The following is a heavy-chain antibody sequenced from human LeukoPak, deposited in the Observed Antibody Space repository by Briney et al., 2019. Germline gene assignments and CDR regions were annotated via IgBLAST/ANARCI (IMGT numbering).Heavy chain of an antibody. CDR2: ISAYNGNT. D-gene: IGHD3-3*02. CDR1: GYTFTSYG. CDR3: ARVPRSAAIFYYYYGMDV. J-gene: IGHJ6*02. V-gene: IGHV1-18*01. Sequence: GASVKVSCKASGYTFTSYGISWVRQAPGQGLEWMGWISAYNGNTNYAQKLQGRVTMTTDTSTSTAYMELRSLRSDDTAVYYCARVPRSAAIFYYYYGMDVWGQGTTVTVSS.